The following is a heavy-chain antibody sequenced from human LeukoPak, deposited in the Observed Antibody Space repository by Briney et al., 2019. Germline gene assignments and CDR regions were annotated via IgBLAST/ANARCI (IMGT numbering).Heavy chain of an antibody. V-gene: IGHV4-39*01. Sequence: PSETLSLTCTVSGGSISSSSYYWGWIRQPPGKGLEWIGNIYYSGRTYYNASLKSRVTISVDTSKNQFSLKVSSVTAADTAVYYCARIEFLEWLRANWFDPWGQETLVTVSS. CDR3: ARIEFLEWLRANWFDP. CDR1: GGSISSSSYY. CDR2: IYYSGRT. J-gene: IGHJ5*02. D-gene: IGHD3-3*01.